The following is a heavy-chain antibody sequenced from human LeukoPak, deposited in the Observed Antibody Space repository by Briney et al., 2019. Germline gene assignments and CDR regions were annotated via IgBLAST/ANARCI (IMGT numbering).Heavy chain of an antibody. CDR1: GFTFSSYS. CDR2: ISSSSSYI. Sequence: GSLRLSCAASGFTFSSYSMNWVRQAPGKGLEWVSSISSSSSYIYYADSVKGRFTISRDNAKNSLYLQMNSLRAEDTAVYYCARVSPVLRFLEWYDTGYYFDYWGQGTLVTVSS. D-gene: IGHD3-3*01. J-gene: IGHJ4*02. V-gene: IGHV3-21*01. CDR3: ARVSPVLRFLEWYDTGYYFDY.